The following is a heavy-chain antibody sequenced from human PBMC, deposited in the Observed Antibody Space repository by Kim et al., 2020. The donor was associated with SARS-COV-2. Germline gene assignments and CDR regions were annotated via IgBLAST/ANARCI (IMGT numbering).Heavy chain of an antibody. CDR3: ARWYGDYDFYYYGMDV. V-gene: IGHV3-48*02. CDR2: ISSSSSTI. J-gene: IGHJ6*02. Sequence: GASLRLSCAASGFTFSSYSMNWVRQAPGKGLEWVSYISSSSSTIYYADSVKGRFTISRDNAKNSLYLQMNSLRDEDTAVYYCARWYGDYDFYYYGMDVWGQGTTVTVSS. D-gene: IGHD4-17*01. CDR1: GFTFSSYS.